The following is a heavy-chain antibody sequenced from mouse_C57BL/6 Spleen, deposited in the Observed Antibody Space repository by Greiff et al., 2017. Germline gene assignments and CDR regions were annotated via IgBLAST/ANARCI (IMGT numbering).Heavy chain of an antibody. Sequence: EVQGVESGPELVKPGDSVKISCKASGYSFTGYFMNWVMQSHGKSLEWIGRINPYNGDTFYNQKFKGKATLTVDKSSSTAHMELRSLTSEDSAVYYCARPIYYDYGGYFDVWGTGTTVTVSS. CDR2: INPYNGDT. V-gene: IGHV1-20*01. CDR1: GYSFTGYF. D-gene: IGHD2-4*01. J-gene: IGHJ1*03. CDR3: ARPIYYDYGGYFDV.